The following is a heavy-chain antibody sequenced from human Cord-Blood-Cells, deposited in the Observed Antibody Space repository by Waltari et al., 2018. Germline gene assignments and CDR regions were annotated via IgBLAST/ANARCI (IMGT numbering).Heavy chain of an antibody. CDR3: ARQGLTDAFDI. CDR2: INHSGST. CDR1: GGSFSGYY. D-gene: IGHD6-25*01. Sequence: QVQLQQWGAGLLKPSETLSLTCAVYGGSFSGYYWSWIRQPPGKGLEWFGEINHSGSTDYDPSLQSRVTISVDTSKNQCSRKLSSVTAADTAVYYCARQGLTDAFDIWGQGTMVTVSS. J-gene: IGHJ3*02. V-gene: IGHV4-34*01.